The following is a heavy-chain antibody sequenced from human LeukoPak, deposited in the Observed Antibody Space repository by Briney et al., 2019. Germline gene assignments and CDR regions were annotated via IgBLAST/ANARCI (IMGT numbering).Heavy chain of an antibody. CDR2: ISGSGGST. J-gene: IGHJ4*02. Sequence: GGSLRLSCAASGFTFSSYAMSWVRQAPGKGLEWVSAISGSGGSTYYADSVKGRFTISRDNSENTLYLQMNSLRAEDTAVYYCAKQVVAGYYFDYWGQGTLVTVSS. CDR3: AKQVVAGYYFDY. CDR1: GFTFSSYA. D-gene: IGHD2-15*01. V-gene: IGHV3-23*01.